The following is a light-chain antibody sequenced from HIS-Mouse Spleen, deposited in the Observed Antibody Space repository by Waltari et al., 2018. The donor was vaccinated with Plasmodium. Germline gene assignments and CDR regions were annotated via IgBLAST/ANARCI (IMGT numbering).Light chain of an antibody. J-gene: IGLJ3*02. V-gene: IGLV3-10*01. Sequence: SYELTQPPSVSVSPGQPARITCSGAAFPKKSADWYQQKSGQAPVLVIYEDSKRPSGIPERFSGSSSGTMATLTISGAQVEDEADYYCYSTDSSGNHRVFGGGTKLTVL. CDR1: AFPKKS. CDR2: EDS. CDR3: YSTDSSGNHRV.